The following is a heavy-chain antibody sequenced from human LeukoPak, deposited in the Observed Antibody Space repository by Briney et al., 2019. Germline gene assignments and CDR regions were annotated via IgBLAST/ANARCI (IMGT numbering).Heavy chain of an antibody. V-gene: IGHV3-23*01. D-gene: IGHD3-22*01. J-gene: IGHJ4*02. CDR2: ISGSGGST. CDR1: GFTFSSYG. CDR3: AKDPLGRYYDSSGYIDY. Sequence: GGSLRLSCAASGFTFSSYGMSWVRQAPGEGLEWVSAISGSGGSTYYADSVKGRFTISRDNSKNTLYLQMNSLRAEDTAVYYCAKDPLGRYYDSSGYIDYWGQGTLVTVSS.